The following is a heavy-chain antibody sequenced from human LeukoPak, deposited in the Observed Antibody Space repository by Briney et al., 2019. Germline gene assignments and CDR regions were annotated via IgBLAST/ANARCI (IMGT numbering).Heavy chain of an antibody. J-gene: IGHJ4*02. CDR2: ISYDGSNK. CDR1: GFTFSSYG. D-gene: IGHD4-17*01. Sequence: GGSLRLSCAASGFTFSSYGMHWVRQAPGKGLEWVAVISYDGSNKYYADSVKGRFTISRDNSKNTLYLQMNSLRAEDTAVYYCAKQNTTGIVDYWGQGTLVTVSS. CDR3: AKQNTTGIVDY. V-gene: IGHV3-30*18.